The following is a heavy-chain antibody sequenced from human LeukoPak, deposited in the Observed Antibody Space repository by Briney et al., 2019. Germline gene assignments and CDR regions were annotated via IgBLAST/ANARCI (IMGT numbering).Heavy chain of an antibody. J-gene: IGHJ4*02. CDR3: AKDGRFGDFDH. CDR1: GFNFSSFV. D-gene: IGHD3-16*01. Sequence: GGSLRLSCVTSGFNFSSFVMNWVRQAPGKGLEWISSVSGSGGIPYYADSVKGRFTVSRDNSKNTFFLHMNGLRVEDTALYYRAKDGRFGDFDHWGQGTLVAVSS. CDR2: VSGSGGIP. V-gene: IGHV3-23*01.